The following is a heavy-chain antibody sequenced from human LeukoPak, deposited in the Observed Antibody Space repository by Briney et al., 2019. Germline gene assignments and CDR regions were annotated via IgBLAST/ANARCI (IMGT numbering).Heavy chain of an antibody. Sequence: SETLSLTCAVYGGSFSGYYWSWIRQPPGKGLEWIGEINHSGSTNYNPSLKSRVTISVDTSKNQFSLKLSSVTAADTAVYYCARHGRWGVRGVRKSPFDYWGQGTLVTVSS. D-gene: IGHD3-10*01. V-gene: IGHV4-34*01. CDR1: GGSFSGYY. CDR3: ARHGRWGVRGVRKSPFDY. J-gene: IGHJ4*02. CDR2: INHSGST.